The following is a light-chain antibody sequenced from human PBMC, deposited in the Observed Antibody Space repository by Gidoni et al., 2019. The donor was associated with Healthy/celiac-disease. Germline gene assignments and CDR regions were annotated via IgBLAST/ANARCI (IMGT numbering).Light chain of an antibody. CDR1: QSVSSY. J-gene: IGKJ3*01. Sequence: EIVLTQSPATLSLSPGERATLSCRASQSVSSYLAWYQQKPGQAPRLLIYDASNRATGIPARFSGSGSGTDFTLTISSLEPEDFAVYYCQQRSNWPLFTFXPXTKVDIK. CDR2: DAS. V-gene: IGKV3-11*01. CDR3: QQRSNWPLFT.